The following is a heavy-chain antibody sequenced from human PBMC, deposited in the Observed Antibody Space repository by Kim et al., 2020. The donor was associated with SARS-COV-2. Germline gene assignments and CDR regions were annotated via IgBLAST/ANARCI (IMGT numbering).Heavy chain of an antibody. CDR3: ARDLGTSSSWSG. CDR2: IYYSGST. D-gene: IGHD6-13*01. Sequence: SETLSLTCTVSGGSISSSSYYWGWIRQPPGKGLEWIGSIYYSGSTYYNPSLKSRVTISVDTSKNQFPLKLSSVTAADTAVYYCARDLGTSSSWSGWGQGTLVTVSS. V-gene: IGHV4-39*06. J-gene: IGHJ4*02. CDR1: GGSISSSSYY.